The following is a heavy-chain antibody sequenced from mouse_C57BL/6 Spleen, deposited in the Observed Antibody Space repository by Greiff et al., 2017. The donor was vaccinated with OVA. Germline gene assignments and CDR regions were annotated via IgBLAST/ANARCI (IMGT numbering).Heavy chain of an antibody. V-gene: IGHV8-12*01. CDR3: DRRKEPYYYGDYAMDY. CDR2: IYCDDDK. Sequence: QVTLKVSGPGILQSSQTLSLTCSFSGFSLSTSGMGVSWIRQPSGMGLEWLAHIYCDDDKRYNPSLKSRLTISKDTSRNQVFLKITSVDTADTATYYCDRRKEPYYYGDYAMDYWGQGTSVTVSS. J-gene: IGHJ4*01. D-gene: IGHD1-1*01. CDR1: GFSLSTSGMG.